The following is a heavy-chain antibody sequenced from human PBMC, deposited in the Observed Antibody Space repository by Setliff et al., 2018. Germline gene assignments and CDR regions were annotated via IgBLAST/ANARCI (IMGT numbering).Heavy chain of an antibody. CDR1: GFVFGTYG. CDR3: ARPGLPLRYYYGMDV. Sequence: LRLSCAASGFVFGTYGMHWVRQAPGKGLDWVASVRFDGNNKYYGDSVKGRFTISRDNSKNTQYLQMNSLRPEDTAVYYCARPGLPLRYYYGMDVWGQGTTVTVSS. J-gene: IGHJ6*02. CDR2: VRFDGNNK. V-gene: IGHV3-30*19.